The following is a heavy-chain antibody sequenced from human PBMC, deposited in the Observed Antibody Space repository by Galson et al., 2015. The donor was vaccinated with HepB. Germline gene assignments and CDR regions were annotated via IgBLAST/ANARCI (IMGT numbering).Heavy chain of an antibody. CDR1: GYTFTSYG. D-gene: IGHD6-13*01. CDR3: ARVTRFPLYGNSWYSDP. V-gene: IGHV1-18*01. J-gene: IGHJ5*02. CDR2: ISANNGNT. Sequence: VKVSCKASGYTFTSYGISWVRQAHGQGLEWMGWISANNGNTIYAQKLQGRVTMTTDTSTNTAYMELKSMRSDDTAVYYCARVTRFPLYGNSWYSDPWGQGTLVTVSS.